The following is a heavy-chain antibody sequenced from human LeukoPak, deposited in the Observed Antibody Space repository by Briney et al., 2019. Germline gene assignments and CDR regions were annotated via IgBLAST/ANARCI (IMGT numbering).Heavy chain of an antibody. Sequence: TXSLTCTVSGGSISSSSYYWGWIRQPPGKGLEWIGEINPGGSTNYNPSLKSRVTISVDTTKSQFSLKLSSVTATDMAVYYCARGNPDFDWLLLCAFDIWGQGTMVTVSS. CDR3: ARGNPDFDWLLLCAFDI. D-gene: IGHD3-9*01. CDR2: INPGGST. V-gene: IGHV4-39*01. J-gene: IGHJ3*02. CDR1: GGSISSSSYY.